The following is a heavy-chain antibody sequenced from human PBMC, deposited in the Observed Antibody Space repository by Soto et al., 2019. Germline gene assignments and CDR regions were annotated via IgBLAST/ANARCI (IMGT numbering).Heavy chain of an antibody. Sequence: PAGSLRLSCAASEFSFRSYWMTWVRQAPGKGLEWVALINEDGSQKYYVGSVKGRFIISRDNAKDSVYMQMDSLRAGDTAVYFCARVGRYGWDFDHWGQGTLVTVSS. CDR1: EFSFRSYW. D-gene: IGHD5-18*01. V-gene: IGHV3-7*01. J-gene: IGHJ4*02. CDR2: INEDGSQK. CDR3: ARVGRYGWDFDH.